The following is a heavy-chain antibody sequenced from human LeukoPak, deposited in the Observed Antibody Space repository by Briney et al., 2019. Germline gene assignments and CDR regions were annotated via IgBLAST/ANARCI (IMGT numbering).Heavy chain of an antibody. Sequence: GGSLRLSCAASGFTFSSYSMNWVRQAPGKGLEWVSSISSSSSYIYYADSVKGRFTISRDNAKNSLYLQMNSLRAEDTAVYYCARCLGATRCAFDIWGQGTMVTVFS. D-gene: IGHD1-26*01. V-gene: IGHV3-21*01. CDR3: ARCLGATRCAFDI. CDR2: ISSSSSYI. J-gene: IGHJ3*02. CDR1: GFTFSSYS.